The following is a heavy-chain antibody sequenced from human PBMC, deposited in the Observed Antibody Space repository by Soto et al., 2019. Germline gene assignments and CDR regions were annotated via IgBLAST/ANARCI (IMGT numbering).Heavy chain of an antibody. Sequence: GGSLRLSCAASGFTFSSYGMHWVRQAPGKGLEWVAVISYDGSNKYYADSVKGRFTISRDNSKNPLYLQMNSLRAEDTAVYYFARGTTDSDAFDIWGQGTMVTVSS. V-gene: IGHV3-30*03. CDR1: GFTFSSYG. J-gene: IGHJ3*02. D-gene: IGHD4-17*01. CDR3: ARGTTDSDAFDI. CDR2: ISYDGSNK.